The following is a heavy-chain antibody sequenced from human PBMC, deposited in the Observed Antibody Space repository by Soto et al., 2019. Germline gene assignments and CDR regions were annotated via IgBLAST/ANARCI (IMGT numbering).Heavy chain of an antibody. V-gene: IGHV3-30-3*01. CDR1: GFTFSNYA. CDR3: AIAPSRFCSSVTCLFYYCLDV. Sequence: QVQLVESGGGVVQPGRSLRLSCAASGFTFSNYAMHWVRQAPGKGLAWAAVISYTVNNEYFADSVRGRFTISRDNSQNTRSLQMNSLRREDTALYYCAIAPSRFCSSVTCLFYYCLDVWGQGTTVTVSS. D-gene: IGHD2-2*01. CDR2: ISYTVNNE. J-gene: IGHJ6*02.